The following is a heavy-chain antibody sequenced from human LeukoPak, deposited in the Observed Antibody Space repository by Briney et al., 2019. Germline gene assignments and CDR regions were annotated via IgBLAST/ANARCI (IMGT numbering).Heavy chain of an antibody. Sequence: SETLSLTCTVSGGSINSYYWSWIRQPPGKGLEWIGYICNSGSTNYNPPLKSRVTMSVDTSQTQFSLKLSSVTAADTAVYFCARGRSIGARRGAFDIWGQGTMVSVSS. CDR2: ICNSGST. J-gene: IGHJ3*02. D-gene: IGHD6-6*01. CDR1: GGSINSYY. CDR3: ARGRSIGARRGAFDI. V-gene: IGHV4-59*01.